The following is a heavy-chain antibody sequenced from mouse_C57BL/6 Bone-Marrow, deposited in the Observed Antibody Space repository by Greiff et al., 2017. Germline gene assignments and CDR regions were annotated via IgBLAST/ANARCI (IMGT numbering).Heavy chain of an antibody. CDR1: GYTFTSYW. CDR3: GRGDYYYGSSSFAY. J-gene: IGHJ3*01. Sequence: QVQLQQPGAELVKPGASVKMSCKASGYTFTSYWITWVKQRPGQGLEWIGDIYPGSGSTNYNEKFKSKATLTVDTSSSTAYMQLSSLTSEDAAVYYCGRGDYYYGSSSFAYWGQGTLVTVSS. CDR2: IYPGSGST. V-gene: IGHV1-55*01. D-gene: IGHD1-1*01.